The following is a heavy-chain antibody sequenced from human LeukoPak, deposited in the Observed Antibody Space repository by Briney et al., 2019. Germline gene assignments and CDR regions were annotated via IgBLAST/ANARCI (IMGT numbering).Heavy chain of an antibody. Sequence: GGSLRLSCAASGFTVSSNYMTWVRQAPGKGLEWVSTVTSRGGSTYYADSVKGRFTNSRDNSKNTLYLQMNSLRAEDTAVYYCAKTMGAIDHDCWGQGTLVTVSS. CDR1: GFTVSSNY. J-gene: IGHJ4*02. V-gene: IGHV3-23*01. CDR2: VTSRGGST. D-gene: IGHD1-26*01. CDR3: AKTMGAIDHDC.